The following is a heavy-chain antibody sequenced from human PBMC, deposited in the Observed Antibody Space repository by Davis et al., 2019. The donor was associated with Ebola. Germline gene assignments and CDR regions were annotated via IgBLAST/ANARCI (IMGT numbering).Heavy chain of an antibody. CDR3: ARDQGYSSGPREDY. J-gene: IGHJ4*02. CDR1: GYTFTGYY. Sequence: ASVTVSCKASGYTFTGYYMHWVRQAPGQGLEWMGWISAYNGNTNYAQKLQGRVTMTTDTSTSTAYMELRSLRSDDTAVYYCARDQGYSSGPREDYWGQGTLVTVSS. V-gene: IGHV1-18*04. CDR2: ISAYNGNT. D-gene: IGHD6-19*01.